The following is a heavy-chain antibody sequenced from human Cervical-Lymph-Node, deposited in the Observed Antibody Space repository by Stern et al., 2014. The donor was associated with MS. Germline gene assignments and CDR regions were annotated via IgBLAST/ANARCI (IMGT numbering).Heavy chain of an antibody. Sequence: DVQLVESGGDLVQPGGSLRVSCAASGFKFSSYAMSWVRQAPGKVLEGVAAISDSGGNPFYGDAVEGRFTISRDNSKNVLYLHMTSLRVEDTAVYYCAQDPTGNFYLGWLDPWGRGTLVTVSS. D-gene: IGHD2/OR15-2a*01. CDR2: ISDSGGNP. CDR1: GFKFSSYA. J-gene: IGHJ5*02. CDR3: AQDPTGNFYLGWLDP. V-gene: IGHV3-23*04.